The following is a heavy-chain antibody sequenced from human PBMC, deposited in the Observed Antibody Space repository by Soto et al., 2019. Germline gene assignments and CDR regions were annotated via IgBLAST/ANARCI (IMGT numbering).Heavy chain of an antibody. CDR1: GSPMISYY. CDR3: AKRIVVMETFDY. CDR2: IYYADSN. J-gene: IGHJ4*02. V-gene: IGHV4-59*08. D-gene: IGHD2-15*01. Sequence: SGTLSLTCTLSGSPMISYYWSWIRQPPGRGLEWIGLIYYADSNKYNPSLDSRVTISVDTSKNQFALTVTSMTAADTAVYYCAKRIVVMETFDYWGQGTLVTVSS.